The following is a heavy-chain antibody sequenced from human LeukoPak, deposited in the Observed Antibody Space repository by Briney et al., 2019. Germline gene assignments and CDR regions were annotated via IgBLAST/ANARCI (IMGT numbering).Heavy chain of an antibody. V-gene: IGHV3-48*03. CDR1: GFTFSSCE. CDR3: AREAAPVVAAQPDAVDI. D-gene: IGHD2-15*01. Sequence: PGGSLRLSCAASGFTFSSCEMNWVRQAPGKGLEWVSYISGSGGTIYYADSVKGRFTISRDNGKNSLYLQMNSLRPEHTAVYYCAREAAPVVAAQPDAVDIWGLGTMVTVSS. CDR2: ISGSGGTI. J-gene: IGHJ3*02.